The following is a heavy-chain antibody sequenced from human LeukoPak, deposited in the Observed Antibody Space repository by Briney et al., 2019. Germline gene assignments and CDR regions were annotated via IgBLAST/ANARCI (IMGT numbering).Heavy chain of an antibody. CDR1: GFTFSSYA. V-gene: IGHV3-64*01. Sequence: GGSLRLSCAASGFTFSSYAMHWVRQASGKGLEYVSAISSNGGSTYYANSVKGRFTISRDNSKNTLYLQMGSLRAEDMAVYYCARGYYDSSGYYEGYYFDYWGQGTLVTVSS. CDR2: ISSNGGST. J-gene: IGHJ4*02. CDR3: ARGYYDSSGYYEGYYFDY. D-gene: IGHD3-22*01.